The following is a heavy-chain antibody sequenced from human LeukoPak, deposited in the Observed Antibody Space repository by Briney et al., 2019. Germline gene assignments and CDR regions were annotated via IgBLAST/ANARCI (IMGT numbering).Heavy chain of an antibody. CDR1: GFTFSSYA. CDR3: ARDLSENYCSDY. V-gene: IGHV3-30*04. Sequence: GGSLRLSCAASGFTFSSYAMHWVRQAPGKGLEWVAVISYDGSNKYYADSVKGRFTISRDNSKNTLYLQMNGLRAEDTAVYYCARDLSENYCSDYYGQGTLVTVSS. J-gene: IGHJ4*02. CDR2: ISYDGSNK.